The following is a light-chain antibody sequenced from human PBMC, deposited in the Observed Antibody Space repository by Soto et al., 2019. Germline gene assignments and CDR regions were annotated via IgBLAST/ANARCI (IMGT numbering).Light chain of an antibody. CDR3: CSYAGSYTNYV. J-gene: IGLJ1*01. CDR1: SSDVGGYNY. CDR2: DVS. Sequence: QSALTQPRSVSGSPGQSVTISCTGTSSDVGGYNYVSWYQQHPGKAPKLMIYDVSKRPSGVPDRFSGSKSGNTASLTISGLQAEHEADYYCCSYAGSYTNYVLGNGTKLT. V-gene: IGLV2-11*01.